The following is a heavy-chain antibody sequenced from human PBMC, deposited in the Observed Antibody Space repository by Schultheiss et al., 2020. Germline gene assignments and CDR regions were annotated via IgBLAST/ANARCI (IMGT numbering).Heavy chain of an antibody. D-gene: IGHD3-3*01. J-gene: IGHJ4*02. V-gene: IGHV3-30*03. Sequence: GGSLRLSCVVSGLTFSHYGMYWFRRAPGKGLEWVATISYDGTKRNYSDLMNGRFTISRDNSKNMVFLQMNGLRADDTAVYYCATRFKGVDRKTHCDYWGQGTLVTVSS. CDR2: ISYDGTKR. CDR3: ATRFKGVDRKTHCDY. CDR1: GLTFSHYG.